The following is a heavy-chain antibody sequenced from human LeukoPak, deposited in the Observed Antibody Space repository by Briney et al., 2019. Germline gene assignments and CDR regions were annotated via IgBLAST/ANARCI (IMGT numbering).Heavy chain of an antibody. J-gene: IGHJ4*02. CDR1: GFIFTNYF. CDR3: ATDRGWRTSGYYLYYFEY. CDR2: IKHDGSEK. D-gene: IGHD3-3*01. V-gene: IGHV3-7*01. Sequence: GGSLRLSCAASGFIFTNYFMSWVRQAPGKGLEWVASIKHDGSEKYYVDSVRGRFTISRDNTMNSLYLQMSSLRAEDTAVYYCATDRGWRTSGYYLYYFEYWGQGTLVTYSS.